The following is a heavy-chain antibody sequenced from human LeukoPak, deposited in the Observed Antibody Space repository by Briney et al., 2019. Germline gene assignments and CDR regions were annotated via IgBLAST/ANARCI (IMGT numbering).Heavy chain of an antibody. CDR1: GYTFTNYY. V-gene: IGHV1-46*01. D-gene: IGHD6-13*01. J-gene: IGHJ4*02. CDR2: INPSGNST. CDR3: ARGYSSTYRIDY. Sequence: ASVKVSCKASGYTFTNYYMHWVRQAPGQGLEWMGIINPSGNSTRYQQKFQDRVPMTRETSTRTVYMELSSLRSEDTAMYYCARGYSSTYRIDYWGQGTLVTVSS.